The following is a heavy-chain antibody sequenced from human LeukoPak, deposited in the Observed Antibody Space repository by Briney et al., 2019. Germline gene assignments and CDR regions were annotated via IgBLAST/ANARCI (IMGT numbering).Heavy chain of an antibody. J-gene: IGHJ4*02. D-gene: IGHD1-26*01. Sequence: ASVKVSCKASGYTFTGYYMHWVRQAPGQGLEWMGRVNPNSGGTNYAQKFQGRVTMTRDTSISTAYMELSRLRSDDTAVYYCARDLVEGWELFYFDYWGQGTLVTVSS. CDR3: ARDLVEGWELFYFDY. V-gene: IGHV1-2*06. CDR2: VNPNSGGT. CDR1: GYTFTGYY.